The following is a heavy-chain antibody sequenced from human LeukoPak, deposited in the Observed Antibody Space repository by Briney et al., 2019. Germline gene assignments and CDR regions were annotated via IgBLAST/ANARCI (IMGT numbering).Heavy chain of an antibody. CDR3: AKDRTVGASYWYFDL. CDR1: GFTVSSNY. V-gene: IGHV3-53*01. CDR2: IYSGGST. J-gene: IGHJ2*01. D-gene: IGHD1-26*01. Sequence: GGSLRLSCAASGFTVSSNYMSWVRQAPGKGLEWVSVIYSGGSTYYADSVKGRFTISRDNSKNTLYLQMNSLRAEDTAVYYCAKDRTVGASYWYFDLWGRGTLVTVSS.